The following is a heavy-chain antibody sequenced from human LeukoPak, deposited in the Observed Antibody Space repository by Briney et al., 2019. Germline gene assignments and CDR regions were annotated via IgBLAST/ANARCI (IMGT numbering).Heavy chain of an antibody. CDR2: INWNGGST. J-gene: IGHJ4*02. V-gene: IGHV3-20*04. Sequence: GGSLRLSCAASGFTFDDYGMSWVRQAPGKGLEWVSGINWNGGSTGYADSVKGRFTISRDNAKNSLYLQMNSLRAEDTALYYCARDLGGYSYGYGDYWGQGTLVTVSS. D-gene: IGHD5-18*01. CDR1: GFTFDDYG. CDR3: ARDLGGYSYGYGDY.